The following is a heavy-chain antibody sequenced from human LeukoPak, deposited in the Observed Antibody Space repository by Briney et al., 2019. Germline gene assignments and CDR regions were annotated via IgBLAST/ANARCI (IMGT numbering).Heavy chain of an antibody. V-gene: IGHV3-7*03. CDR3: VRGPHIAATSY. J-gene: IGHJ4*02. Sequence: PGGSLRLSCEGSAFIFSGHWMNWVRQTPGKGLEWVASIKEDGSERQYVDSVKGRFAISRDNAKKSLYLQINTLRAEDTAVYYCVRGPHIAATSYWGQGTLVTVSS. CDR1: AFIFSGHW. CDR2: IKEDGSER. D-gene: IGHD6-25*01.